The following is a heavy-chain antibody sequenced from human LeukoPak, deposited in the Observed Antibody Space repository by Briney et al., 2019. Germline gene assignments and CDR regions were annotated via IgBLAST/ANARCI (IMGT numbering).Heavy chain of an antibody. D-gene: IGHD2-8*01. J-gene: IGHJ3*02. Sequence: GGSLRLSCAASGFTFSSYAMSWVRQAPGKGLEWVSAISGSGGSTYYADSVKGRFTISRDNSKNTLYLQMNSLRAEDTAVYYCPKAAYDIVLMVYAQTAFDIWGQGTMVTVSS. CDR1: GFTFSSYA. CDR2: ISGSGGST. CDR3: PKAAYDIVLMVYAQTAFDI. V-gene: IGHV3-23*01.